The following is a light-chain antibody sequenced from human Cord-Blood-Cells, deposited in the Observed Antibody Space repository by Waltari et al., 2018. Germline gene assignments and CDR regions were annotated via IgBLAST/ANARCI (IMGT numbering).Light chain of an antibody. CDR3: QQYGSPPFT. CDR1: QSVSSSY. J-gene: IGKJ3*01. V-gene: IGKV3-20*01. CDR2: GAS. Sequence: EIVLTQSPGTLSLSPGERATLPCRARQSVSSSYLAWYQQKPGQSPRLLIYGASSRATGIPDRFSGSGSGTDFTLTISRLEPEDFAVYYCQQYGSPPFTFGPGTKVDIK.